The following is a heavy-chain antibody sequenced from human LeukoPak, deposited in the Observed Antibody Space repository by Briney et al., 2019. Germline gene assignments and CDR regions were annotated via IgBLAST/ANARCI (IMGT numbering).Heavy chain of an antibody. Sequence: GGSLRLSCAAPGFTFDDYGMSWVRQAPGKGLEWVSGINWNGGSTGYTDSVKGRFTISRDNAKNSVYLQMNSLRAEDTALYYCARSGLTGYLYYFDYWGQGTLVTASS. J-gene: IGHJ4*02. CDR2: INWNGGST. CDR1: GFTFDDYG. V-gene: IGHV3-20*04. D-gene: IGHD3-9*01. CDR3: ARSGLTGYLYYFDY.